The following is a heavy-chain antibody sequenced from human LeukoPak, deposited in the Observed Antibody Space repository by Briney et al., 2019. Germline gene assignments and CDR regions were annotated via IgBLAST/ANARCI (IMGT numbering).Heavy chain of an antibody. V-gene: IGHV3-21*06. Sequence: GGSLRLSCTTSGLTFSTSGFNWVRQAPGKGLKWVASIGPTGFDRYHADSIKGRFTISRDNANNFLYLQMDSLRAEDTAVYYCATETNGRHYDYWGQGTLLTVSS. CDR1: GLTFSTSG. J-gene: IGHJ4*02. CDR2: IGPTGFDR. CDR3: ATETNGRHYDY. D-gene: IGHD1-14*01.